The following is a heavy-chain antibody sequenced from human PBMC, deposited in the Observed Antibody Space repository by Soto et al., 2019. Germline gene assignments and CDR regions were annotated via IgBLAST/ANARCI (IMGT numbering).Heavy chain of an antibody. D-gene: IGHD3-10*01. J-gene: IGHJ4*02. CDR2: IKGDGSEK. CDR3: AAGFPPDF. Sequence: EVLLVESGGGLVQPGGSLTLSCAASRFTSGNYWMNWVRQAPGKGLEWVANIKGDGSEKYYVGSVEGRFTISRDNTKNSLDLQMNSLRVEDTAVYYCAAGFPPDFWGQGTLVTVSS. V-gene: IGHV3-7*01. CDR1: RFTSGNYW.